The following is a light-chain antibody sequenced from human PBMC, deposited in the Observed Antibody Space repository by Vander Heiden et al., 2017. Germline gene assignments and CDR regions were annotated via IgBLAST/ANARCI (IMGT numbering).Light chain of an antibody. V-gene: IGKV3-15*01. J-gene: IGKJ2*01. CDR2: GAS. CDR3: QQYNNWAPYT. CDR1: QSVSSN. Sequence: EIVMTQSPATPSVSPGERATLSCRASQSVSSNLAWYQQKPGQAPRLLIYGASTRATGIPARFSGSKSGTEFTLIISSLQSEDFAVYYCQQYNNWAPYTFGQGTKLEIK.